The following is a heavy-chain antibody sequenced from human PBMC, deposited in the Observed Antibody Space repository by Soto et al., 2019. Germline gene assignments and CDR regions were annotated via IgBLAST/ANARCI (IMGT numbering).Heavy chain of an antibody. CDR2: INPNSGGT. J-gene: IGHJ4*02. CDR1: GSTFPGYY. V-gene: IGHV1-2*04. D-gene: IGHD6-13*01. CDR3: ARISSSWYPYYFDY. Sequence: QVQLVQPGAEVKKPGASVKVSCKASGSTFPGYYMPWVRQAPGQGLEWMGWINPNSGGTNYAQKFQGWVTMTRDTSISTAYMELSRLRSDDTAVYYCARISSSWYPYYFDYWGQGTLVTVSS.